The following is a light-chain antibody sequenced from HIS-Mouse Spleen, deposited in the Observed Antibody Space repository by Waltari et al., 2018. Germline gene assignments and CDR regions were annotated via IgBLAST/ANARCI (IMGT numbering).Light chain of an antibody. CDR2: AAS. CDR1: QSISCY. CDR3: QQSYSTPNT. Sequence: DIKMTQSPSPLSVSVGDRVNIPCPASQSISCYLNWYQQKPGEAPKLLIYAASSLQSGVPSRFSGSGSGTDFTLTISSLQPEDFATYYGQQSYSTPNTFGQGTKLEIK. J-gene: IGKJ2*01. V-gene: IGKV1-39*01.